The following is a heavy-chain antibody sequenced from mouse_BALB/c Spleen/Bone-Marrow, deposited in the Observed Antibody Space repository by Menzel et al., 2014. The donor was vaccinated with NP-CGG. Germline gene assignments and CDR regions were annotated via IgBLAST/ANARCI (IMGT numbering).Heavy chain of an antibody. CDR1: GYTFTDYW. V-gene: IGHV1-69*01. J-gene: IGHJ3*01. Sequence: VQLQQSGAELVMPGASVKMSCKASGYTFTDYWIHWVKQRPGQGLEWIGAIDTSDDYTTYNQKFKGKATLTVDESSSTAYMQVSSLTSEDSAVYYCARSDYRYDPLAYWGQGTLVTVSA. CDR2: IDTSDDYT. D-gene: IGHD2-14*01. CDR3: ARSDYRYDPLAY.